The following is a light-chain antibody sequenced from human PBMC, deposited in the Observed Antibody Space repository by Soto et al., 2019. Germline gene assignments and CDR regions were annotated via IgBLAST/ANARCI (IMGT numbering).Light chain of an antibody. CDR2: DVN. J-gene: IGLJ3*02. Sequence: QSALTQPRSVSGSPGQSVTISCTGTSRDVGAYEYVSWYQQHPGKAPKFLIYDVNKRPSGVPDRFSGSKSGNTASLTISGLQAEDEADYYCCSYAGAYTMMFGGGTKVTVL. CDR1: SRDVGAYEY. V-gene: IGLV2-11*01. CDR3: CSYAGAYTMM.